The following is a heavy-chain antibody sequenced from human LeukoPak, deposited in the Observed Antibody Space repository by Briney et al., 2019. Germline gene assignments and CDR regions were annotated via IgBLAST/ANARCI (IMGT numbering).Heavy chain of an antibody. CDR1: GYTFTNYA. CDR2: INVGNGNT. D-gene: IGHD5-18*01. Sequence: ASVKVSCKAFGYTFTNYAMHWVRQAPGQRLEWMGWINVGNGNTKYSQKFQGRVTITWGTSATTAYMELSSLRSEDMAVYYCARGSEGGYNYGYFDYWGQGTLVTVSS. V-gene: IGHV1-3*01. J-gene: IGHJ4*02. CDR3: ARGSEGGYNYGYFDY.